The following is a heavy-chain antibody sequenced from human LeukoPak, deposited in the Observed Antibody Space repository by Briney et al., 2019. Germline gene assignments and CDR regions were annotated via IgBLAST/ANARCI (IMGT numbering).Heavy chain of an antibody. CDR2: IYYSGST. V-gene: IGHV4-59*12. CDR1: GGSISNYY. Sequence: PSETLSLTCTVSGGSISNYYWSWIRQPPGKGLKWIGYIYYSGSTNYNPSLKSRVTISVDTSKNQFSLKLSSVTAADTAVYYCARNDYVWGSYRLNWFDPWGQGTLVTVSS. J-gene: IGHJ5*02. CDR3: ARNDYVWGSYRLNWFDP. D-gene: IGHD3-16*02.